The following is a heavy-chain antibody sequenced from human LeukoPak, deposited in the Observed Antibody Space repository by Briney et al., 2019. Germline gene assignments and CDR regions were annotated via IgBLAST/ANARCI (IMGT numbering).Heavy chain of an antibody. D-gene: IGHD3-22*01. CDR3: TRDGRRLRAFDI. J-gene: IGHJ3*02. CDR2: IRSKAYGGTT. CDR1: GFTFGDYA. V-gene: IGHV3-49*04. Sequence: GRSLRFSCTASGFTFGDYAMSWVRQAPGKGLEGVGFIRSKAYGGTTEYAASVKGRFTISRDDSKSIAYLQMNSLKTEDTAVYYCTRDGRRLRAFDIWGQGTMVTVSS.